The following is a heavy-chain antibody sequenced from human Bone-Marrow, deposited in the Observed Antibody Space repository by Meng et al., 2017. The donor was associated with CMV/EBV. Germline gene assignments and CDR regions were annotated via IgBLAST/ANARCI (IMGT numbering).Heavy chain of an antibody. D-gene: IGHD3-3*01. CDR3: ATAGSYDLWSGFRSHIQY. CDR1: GFTFRSHA. J-gene: IGHJ4*02. V-gene: IGHV3-23*01. Sequence: GGSLRLSCVASGFTFRSHAMSWVRQAPGKGLDWVSAISGGGSRTYYADSVKGRFTISRDNSKNTLYLQRNSLRAEDTAVDYCATAGSYDLWSGFRSHIQYWGQGTLVTVSS. CDR2: ISGGGSRT.